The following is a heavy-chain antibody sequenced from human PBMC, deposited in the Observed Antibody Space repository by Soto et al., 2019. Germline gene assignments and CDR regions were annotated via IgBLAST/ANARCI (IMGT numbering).Heavy chain of an antibody. J-gene: IGHJ5*02. CDR2: INPNSGDT. V-gene: IGHV1-2*02. Sequence: WASVKVSCKASGYIFTGYYMNWVRQAPGQGLEWMGWINPNSGDTNYAQKFQGRVTMTMDTSISTAYMELSRLRSDDTAVYYCARPYCSSNSCHNWFDPWGQGTLVTISS. CDR3: ARPYCSSNSCHNWFDP. D-gene: IGHD2-2*01. CDR1: GYIFTGYY.